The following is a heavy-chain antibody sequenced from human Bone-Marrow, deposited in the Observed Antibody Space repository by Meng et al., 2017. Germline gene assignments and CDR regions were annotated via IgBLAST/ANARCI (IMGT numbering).Heavy chain of an antibody. D-gene: IGHD5-18*01. J-gene: IGHJ4*02. CDR2: IYYTGST. CDR3: ARLDDTGIDY. CDR1: GGSISSSFFY. Sequence: QLQLQESGPGLVKPSETLSLTCTASGGSISSSFFYWGWVRQPPGKGLEWIGSIYYTGSTYYNPSLKSRVTISIDTSKNQFSLKLSSVTAADTAVYYCARLDDTGIDYWGQGILVTVSS. V-gene: IGHV4-39*01.